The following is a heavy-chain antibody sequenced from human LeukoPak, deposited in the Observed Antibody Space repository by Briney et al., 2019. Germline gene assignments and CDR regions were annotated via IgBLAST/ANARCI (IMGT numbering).Heavy chain of an antibody. V-gene: IGHV1-18*01. Sequence: GASVKVSCKASGYTFTSYGISWVRQAPGQGLEWMVWISAYNCNTNYAQKLQRRVTMTTDTSTSTAYMELRSLRSDDTAVYYCARDDGAAAGMSWSDYYYYGMDVWGQGTTVTVSS. D-gene: IGHD6-13*01. CDR1: GYTFTSYG. CDR3: ARDDGAAAGMSWSDYYYYGMDV. J-gene: IGHJ6*02. CDR2: ISAYNCNT.